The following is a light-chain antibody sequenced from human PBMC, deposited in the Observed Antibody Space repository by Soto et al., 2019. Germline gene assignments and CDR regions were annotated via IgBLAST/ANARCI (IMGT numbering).Light chain of an antibody. CDR2: DVS. V-gene: IGKV1-5*01. CDR3: QQYKGFSRT. Sequence: DIQMTQSPSTLSASVGDRVTITCRASQSLSGWLVWYQQKPGKAPKLLIYDVSNLESGVPSRFSGSGSGTEFTLTISSLQPDDFATYYCQQYKGFSRTFGQGTRVEI. CDR1: QSLSGW. J-gene: IGKJ1*01.